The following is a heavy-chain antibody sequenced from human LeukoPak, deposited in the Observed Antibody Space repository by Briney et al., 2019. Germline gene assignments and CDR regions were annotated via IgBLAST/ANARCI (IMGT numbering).Heavy chain of an antibody. CDR2: ISYDGSNK. CDR1: GFTFSSYA. V-gene: IGHV3-30-3*01. J-gene: IGHJ4*02. Sequence: GGSLRLSCAASGFTFSSYAMHWVRQAPGKGLEWVAVISYDGSNKYYADSVKGRFTISRDNSKNTLYLQMNSLRAEDTAVYYCARDQGGGNFDYWGQGTLVTVSS. D-gene: IGHD3-16*01. CDR3: ARDQGGGNFDY.